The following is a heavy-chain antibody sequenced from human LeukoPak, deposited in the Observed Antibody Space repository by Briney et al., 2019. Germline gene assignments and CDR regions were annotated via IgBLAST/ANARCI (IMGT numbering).Heavy chain of an antibody. Sequence: PSETLSLTCGVSGSSISSDYFWGWIRQPPGKGLEWVGSIYDSGNTYYNPSLKSRVSISVDTPKNQFSLKMSSVTAADTAVYYCARGFNSDILTAYSPWGQGTLVTVSS. CDR1: GSSISSDYF. J-gene: IGHJ5*02. V-gene: IGHV4-38-2*01. D-gene: IGHD3-9*01. CDR3: ARGFNSDILTAYSP. CDR2: IYDSGNT.